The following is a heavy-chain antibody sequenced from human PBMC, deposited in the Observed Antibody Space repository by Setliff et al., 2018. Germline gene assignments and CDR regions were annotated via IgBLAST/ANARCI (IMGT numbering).Heavy chain of an antibody. CDR2: IIPVFRTA. J-gene: IGHJ5*01. CDR1: GGTFRTDG. V-gene: IGHV1-69*13. Sequence: GASVKVSCKASGGTFRTDGFSWVRQAPGQGLEWMGRIIPVFRTANYAQKFRGRVTITADEVARTAYMELSTLRSEDTAVYYCARELRSPYWHLDSWGQGTQVTVSS. D-gene: IGHD3-16*01. CDR3: ARELRSPYWHLDS.